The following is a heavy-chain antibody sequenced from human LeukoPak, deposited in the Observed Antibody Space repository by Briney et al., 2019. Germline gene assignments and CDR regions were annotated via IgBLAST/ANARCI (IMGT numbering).Heavy chain of an antibody. V-gene: IGHV3-23*01. CDR3: AKDHLPGIVVADRDY. CDR2: ISGSGDYT. CDR1: GFTFSSHG. J-gene: IGHJ4*02. Sequence: GGTLRLSCAASGFTFSSHGMSWVRQAPGKGLEWVSTISGSGDYTYYADSVKGRFTISRDNSKNTLYLQMNSLRAEDTAVYYCAKDHLPGIVVADRDYWGQGTLVTVSS. D-gene: IGHD6-19*01.